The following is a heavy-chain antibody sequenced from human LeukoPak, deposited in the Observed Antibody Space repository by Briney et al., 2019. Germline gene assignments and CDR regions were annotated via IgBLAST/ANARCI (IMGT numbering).Heavy chain of an antibody. V-gene: IGHV4-38-2*02. CDR2: IYHSGST. Sequence: PSETLSLTCTVSGGSISSYYWGWIRQPPGKGLEWIGSIYHSGSTYYNPSLKSRVTISVDTSKNQLSLKLTSVTAADTAVYYCAREIFGVIYSPADYWGQGTLVTVSS. CDR1: GGSISSYY. J-gene: IGHJ4*02. D-gene: IGHD3-3*01. CDR3: AREIFGVIYSPADY.